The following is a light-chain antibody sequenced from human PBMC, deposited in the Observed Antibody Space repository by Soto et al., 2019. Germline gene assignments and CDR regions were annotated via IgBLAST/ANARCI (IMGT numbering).Light chain of an antibody. CDR1: QRVSSSY. J-gene: IGKJ3*01. V-gene: IGKV3-20*01. Sequence: EIVLTQSPGTLSLSPGERATLSCRASQRVSSSYLAWYQQKPGQAPRLLIYGASSRATGIPDRFSGSGSGTDFTLNISRLEPEDFAVYYCQQYGSSPRIFTFGPGTKVDIK. CDR2: GAS. CDR3: QQYGSSPRIFT.